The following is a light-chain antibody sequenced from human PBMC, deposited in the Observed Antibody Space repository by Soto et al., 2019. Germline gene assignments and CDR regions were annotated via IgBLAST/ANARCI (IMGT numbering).Light chain of an antibody. CDR3: SSYTSSSTLVV. CDR1: SSDVGGYNY. CDR2: EVS. V-gene: IGLV2-14*01. Sequence: QSVLTQPASVSGSPGQSITISCTGTSSDVGGYNYVSWYQQHPGKAPKLMIYEVSNRPSGVSNRFSGSKSGNTASLTISGLQVEDEADYYCSSYTSSSTLVVFGGGTKVTVL. J-gene: IGLJ2*01.